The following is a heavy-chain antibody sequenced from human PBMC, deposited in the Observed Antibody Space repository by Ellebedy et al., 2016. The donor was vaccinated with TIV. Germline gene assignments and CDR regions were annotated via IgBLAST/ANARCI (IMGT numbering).Heavy chain of an antibody. D-gene: IGHD2-8*01. Sequence: GESLKISCAASGFTFSSYAMHWVRQAPGKGLEWVTIISDDGSAKYYGDSVKGRFTISRDNSKNTLYLQMNSLRAEDTAVYYCARVSGKYYFDYWGQGTLVTVSS. CDR2: ISDDGSAK. CDR1: GFTFSSYA. CDR3: ARVSGKYYFDY. J-gene: IGHJ4*02. V-gene: IGHV3-30*04.